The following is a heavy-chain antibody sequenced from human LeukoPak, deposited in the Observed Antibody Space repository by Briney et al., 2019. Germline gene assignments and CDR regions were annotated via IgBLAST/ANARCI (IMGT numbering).Heavy chain of an antibody. CDR2: IFSGGST. CDR3: ARGGGSYFLDYYFDY. J-gene: IGHJ4*02. Sequence: GGSLRLSCVASGFTFSSDGMHWVRQAPGKGLEWVSVIFSGGSTNYADSVKGRFTISRDNSKNTLYLQMNSLRAEDTAVYYCARGGGSYFLDYYFDYWGQGTLVTVSP. V-gene: IGHV3-53*01. CDR1: GFTFSSDG. D-gene: IGHD1-26*01.